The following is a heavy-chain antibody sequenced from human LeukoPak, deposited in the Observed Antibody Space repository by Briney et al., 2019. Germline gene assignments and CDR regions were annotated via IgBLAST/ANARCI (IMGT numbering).Heavy chain of an antibody. V-gene: IGHV4-61*05. CDR3: ARAADNLWFGEYRWGGWFDP. D-gene: IGHD3-10*01. Sequence: PSETLSLTCTVSGDSISSSSYYWGWIRQPPGKGLEWIGYIYYSGSTNYNPSLKSRVTISVDTSKNQFSLKLSSVTAADTAVYYCARAADNLWFGEYRWGGWFDPWGQGTLVTVSS. CDR1: GDSISSSSYY. CDR2: IYYSGST. J-gene: IGHJ5*02.